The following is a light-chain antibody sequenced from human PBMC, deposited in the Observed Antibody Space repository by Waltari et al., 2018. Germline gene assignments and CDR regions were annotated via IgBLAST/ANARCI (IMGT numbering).Light chain of an antibody. J-gene: IGKJ4*01. CDR2: DAS. Sequence: IQMTQSPSSLSASVGDRVTISCQARNDIRNDLNWYQQKPGKAPKLLIYDASNLETGVPSRFSGSGSGTDFTFTISILQPEDIATYYCQQYDNLLTFGGGTKVEIK. V-gene: IGKV1-33*01. CDR1: NDIRND. CDR3: QQYDNLLT.